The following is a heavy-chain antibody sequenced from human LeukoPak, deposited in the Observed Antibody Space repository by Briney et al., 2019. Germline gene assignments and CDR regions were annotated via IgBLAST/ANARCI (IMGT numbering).Heavy chain of an antibody. CDR1: GGSISSGGYY. CDR3: ARDLCSGGSCSEDYYGMDV. J-gene: IGHJ6*02. D-gene: IGHD2-15*01. CDR2: IYYSGST. Sequence: SSETLSLTCTVSGGSISSGGYYWSWIRQHPGKGLEWIGYIYYSGSTYYNPSLKSRVTISVDTSKNQFSLKLSSVTAADTAVYHCARDLCSGGSCSEDYYGMDVWGQGTTVTVSS. V-gene: IGHV4-31*03.